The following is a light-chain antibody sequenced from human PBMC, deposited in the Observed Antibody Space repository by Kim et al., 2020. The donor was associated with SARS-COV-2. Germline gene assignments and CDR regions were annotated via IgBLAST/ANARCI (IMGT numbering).Light chain of an antibody. CDR3: QQYRSSPVT. CDR1: QSVTSSY. CDR2: GPS. V-gene: IGKV3-20*01. Sequence: EIVLTQSPGTLSLSPGERATLSCRASQSVTSSYLAWYQQKPGQTPRLLIYGPSSRATGVPDRFSGSESGTDFTLTISRLEPEDFAVYYCQQYRSSPVTFGQGTKLEI. J-gene: IGKJ2*01.